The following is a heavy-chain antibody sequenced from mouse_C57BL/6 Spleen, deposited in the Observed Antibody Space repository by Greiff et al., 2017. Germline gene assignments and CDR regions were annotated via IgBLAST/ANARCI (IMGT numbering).Heavy chain of an antibody. V-gene: IGHV5-4*01. Sequence: EVKVVESGGGLVKPGGSLNLSCAAPGFTFSSYAMSWVRQPPEKRLEGVATISDGGSYTYYPDNVKGRFTISRDNAKNNLYLQMSHLKSEDTAMYYCARDMITTDYYAMDYWGQGTSVTVSS. D-gene: IGHD2-4*01. CDR3: ARDMITTDYYAMDY. CDR2: ISDGGSYT. CDR1: GFTFSSYA. J-gene: IGHJ4*01.